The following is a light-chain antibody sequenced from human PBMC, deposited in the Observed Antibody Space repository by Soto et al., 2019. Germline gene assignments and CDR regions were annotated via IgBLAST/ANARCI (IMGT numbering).Light chain of an antibody. CDR3: QSYDPSLSGYV. Sequence: QSVLTQPPSVSEAPGQRVTISCTGSSSNIGAGYEDHWYQQVPGTAPKLLIYENNNRPSGVPDRFSGSKSGTSASLAITGLQAEVEAAYYGQSYDPSLSGYVFGTGTKLTVL. V-gene: IGLV1-40*01. J-gene: IGLJ1*01. CDR2: ENN. CDR1: SSNIGAGYE.